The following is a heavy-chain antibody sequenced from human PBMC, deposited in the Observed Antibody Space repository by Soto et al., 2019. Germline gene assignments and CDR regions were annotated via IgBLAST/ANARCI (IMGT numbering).Heavy chain of an antibody. J-gene: IGHJ3*02. V-gene: IGHV3-11*01. CDR3: ARDLEYWLSGAFNI. CDR1: GFTFSDYY. D-gene: IGHD5-12*01. CDR2: ISSSGSTK. Sequence: GGSLRLSCGASGFTFSDYYMSLIRQAPGKGLEWVSYISSSGSTKYYADSVKGRFTISRDNAKNSLYLQMNSLRAEDTAVYYCARDLEYWLSGAFNIWGQGTMVTVSS.